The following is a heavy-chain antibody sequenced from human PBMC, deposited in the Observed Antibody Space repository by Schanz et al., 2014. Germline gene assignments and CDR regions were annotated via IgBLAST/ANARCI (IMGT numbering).Heavy chain of an antibody. D-gene: IGHD2-15*01. CDR3: SKDKQGSRSDDS. J-gene: IGHJ5*01. Sequence: VQLLQSGGALVQPGGSLRLSCSASGFTFSTYAMSWARQTPGKGLEWVSSITTGGNTYYRDSVKRRFIVSRDNSKNTLYLEMNRLRVDDTAVYYCSKDKQGSRSDDSWGQGTLVTVSS. CDR2: ITTGGNT. V-gene: IGHV3-23*01. CDR1: GFTFSTYA.